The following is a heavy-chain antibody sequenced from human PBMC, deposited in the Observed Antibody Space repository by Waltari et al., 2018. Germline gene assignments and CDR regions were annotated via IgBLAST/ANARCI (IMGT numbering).Heavy chain of an antibody. CDR1: GFTFSSYW. CDR3: ARGHSGSYQYYFDY. J-gene: IGHJ4*02. V-gene: IGHV3-7*01. D-gene: IGHD1-26*01. CDR2: IKQDGSEK. Sequence: EVQLVESGGGLVQPGGSLRLYCAASGFTFSSYWLSWVRQAQGKGLEWVANIKQDGSEKYYVDSVKGRFTISRDNAKNSLYLQMNSLRAEDTAVYYCARGHSGSYQYYFDYWGQGTLVTVSS.